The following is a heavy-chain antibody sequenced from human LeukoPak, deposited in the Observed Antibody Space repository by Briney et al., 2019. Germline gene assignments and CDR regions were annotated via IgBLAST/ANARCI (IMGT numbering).Heavy chain of an antibody. Sequence: PGGSLRLSCAASGFTFDDSGINWVRQAPGKGLEWVSGINWNGGSTGYADSVKGRFTISRDNAKNSLYLQMENLRAEDTAFYYCVTDRLPVADYYFDYWGQGTLVTVSS. D-gene: IGHD6-19*01. CDR1: GFTFDDSG. J-gene: IGHJ4*02. CDR3: VTDRLPVADYYFDY. V-gene: IGHV3-20*04. CDR2: INWNGGST.